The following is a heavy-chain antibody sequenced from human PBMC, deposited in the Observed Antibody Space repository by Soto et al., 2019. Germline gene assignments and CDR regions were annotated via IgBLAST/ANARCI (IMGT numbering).Heavy chain of an antibody. CDR2: ISHSSGYI. CDR1: GFILGSYA. CDR3: ARSLTAAVGRVGFDP. J-gene: IGHJ5*02. D-gene: IGHD6-13*01. Sequence: PGGSLRLSCAASGFILGSYAMNWVRQAPGKGLEWVSSISHSSGYIHYGDSVKGRFTISRDNARNTLYLQMGSLRVEDTAIYYCARSLTAAVGRVGFDPWGQGTL. V-gene: IGHV3-21*01.